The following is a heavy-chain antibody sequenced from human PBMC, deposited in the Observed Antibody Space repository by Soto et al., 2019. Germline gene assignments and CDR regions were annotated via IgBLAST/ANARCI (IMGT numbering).Heavy chain of an antibody. D-gene: IGHD3-10*01. CDR2: IYYSGST. J-gene: IGHJ6*02. Sequence: PSETLSLTCTVSGASISSYYWSWIRQPPGKGLEWIGYIYYSGSTNYNPSLKSRVTISVDTSKNQFSRELSSVTAADTAVYYCARLGLLWFGESYYGMDVWGQGTTVTVSS. CDR1: GASISSYY. V-gene: IGHV4-59*08. CDR3: ARLGLLWFGESYYGMDV.